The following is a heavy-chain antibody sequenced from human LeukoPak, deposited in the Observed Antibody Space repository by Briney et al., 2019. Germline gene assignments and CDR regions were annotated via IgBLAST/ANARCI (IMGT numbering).Heavy chain of an antibody. J-gene: IGHJ4*02. V-gene: IGHV4-34*01. CDR3: AIFPVGIAAAGTLY. CDR2: INHSGST. CDR1: GVSFSGYY. Sequence: SETLSLTCAVYGVSFSGYYWSWVRQPPGKGLEWIGEINHSGSTNYNPSLKSRVTISVDTSQNQFSLKLSSVTAADTAVYYCAIFPVGIAAAGTLYWGQGTLVTVSS. D-gene: IGHD6-13*01.